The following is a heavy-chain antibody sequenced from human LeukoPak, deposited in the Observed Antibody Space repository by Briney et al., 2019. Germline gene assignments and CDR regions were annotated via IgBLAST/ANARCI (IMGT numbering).Heavy chain of an antibody. CDR1: GYTSTSYG. CDR3: ASVLYCGADCYSGRYFFDY. Sequence: ASVKVSCKASGYTSTSYGISWVRQAPGQGLEWMGIINPSGDSTSYAQKFQGRVTMTRDTSTSTVYMELSSLRSEDTAVYYCASVLYCGADCYSGRYFFDYWGQGTLVTVSS. J-gene: IGHJ4*02. CDR2: INPSGDST. D-gene: IGHD2-21*02. V-gene: IGHV1-46*01.